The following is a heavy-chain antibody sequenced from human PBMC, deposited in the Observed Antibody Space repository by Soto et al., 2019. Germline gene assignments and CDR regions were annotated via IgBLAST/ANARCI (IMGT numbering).Heavy chain of an antibody. J-gene: IGHJ4*02. CDR3: AKGCSDYGGDLDY. CDR2: ISGSGGSA. Sequence: EVQLFESGGGLVQPGGSLRLSCAASGFSFSNYAMTWVRQAPGKGLEWVSVISGSGGSAYYADSLQGRFSISRDNSKNTLYLQINSLRAEDTAVYYCAKGCSDYGGDLDYWGQGTLVTVSS. V-gene: IGHV3-23*01. D-gene: IGHD4-17*01. CDR1: GFSFSNYA.